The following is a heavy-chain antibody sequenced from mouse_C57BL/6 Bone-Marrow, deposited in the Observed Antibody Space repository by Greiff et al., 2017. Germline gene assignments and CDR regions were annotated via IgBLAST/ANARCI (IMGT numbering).Heavy chain of an antibody. D-gene: IGHD2-1*01. CDR1: GYAFSCSW. Sequence: QVKLQQSGPELVKPGASVKISCKASGYAFSCSWLNWVKQWPGKGLEWIGRIYPGDGDTDYYGTFKGKATLTADKSSSTANMQLSSLTYEDSAVYICASRLRFAYWGQGTLVTVSA. V-gene: IGHV1-82*01. J-gene: IGHJ3*01. CDR3: ASRLRFAY. CDR2: IYPGDGDT.